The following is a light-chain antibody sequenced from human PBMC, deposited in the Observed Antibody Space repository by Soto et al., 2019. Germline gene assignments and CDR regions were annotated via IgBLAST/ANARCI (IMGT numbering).Light chain of an antibody. J-gene: IGLJ1*01. CDR1: NSNIWAGYD. CDR2: SNN. V-gene: IGLV1-40*01. CDR3: QSYDSRLSAYV. Sequence: QSVLTQPPSVSGAPGQRVTISCTGSNSNIWAGYDVHWYLQLPGTAPKLLVYSNNNRPSGVPDRFSGSKSGTSASLAITGLQAEDEADYYCQSYDSRLSAYVFGTGTKLTVL.